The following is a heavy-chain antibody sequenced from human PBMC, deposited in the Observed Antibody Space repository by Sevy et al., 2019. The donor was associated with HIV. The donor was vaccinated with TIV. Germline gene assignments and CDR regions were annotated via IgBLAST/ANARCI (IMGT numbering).Heavy chain of an antibody. D-gene: IGHD1-26*01. Sequence: GGSLRLSCAASGLDFNIYPMNWVRQAPGKGLEWVSVVSFDSSFKSYADSVKGRFTISRDNSKNTLYLQMDSLRHEDTGVYYRATGRQGATFGYWGQGTLVTVSS. CDR1: GLDFNIYP. CDR3: ATGRQGATFGY. J-gene: IGHJ4*02. CDR2: VSFDSSFK. V-gene: IGHV3-30*14.